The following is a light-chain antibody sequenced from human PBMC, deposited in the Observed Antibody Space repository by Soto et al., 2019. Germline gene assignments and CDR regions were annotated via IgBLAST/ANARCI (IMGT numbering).Light chain of an antibody. CDR1: QSISSW. V-gene: IGKV1-5*03. Sequence: DLQMTQSPSTLSASVGDRVTITCRASQSISSWLAWYQQKPGKAPKLLIYKASSLESGVPSRFSGSGSGTEFTLTISSLQPDDFATYYCQHYNSYLWTFGQGTKVEIK. J-gene: IGKJ1*01. CDR3: QHYNSYLWT. CDR2: KAS.